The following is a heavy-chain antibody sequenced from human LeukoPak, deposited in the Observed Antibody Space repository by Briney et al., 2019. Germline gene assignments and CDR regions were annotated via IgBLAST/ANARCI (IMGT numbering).Heavy chain of an antibody. Sequence: GGSLRLSCAASGFTFSSYSMNWVRQAPGKGLEWVSSISSSSSYIYYADSVKGRFTISRDNAKNSLYLQMNSLRAKDTAVYYCARDTAMADYYYYMDVWGKGTTVTVSS. J-gene: IGHJ6*03. D-gene: IGHD5-18*01. CDR1: GFTFSSYS. CDR3: ARDTAMADYYYYMDV. CDR2: ISSSSSYI. V-gene: IGHV3-21*01.